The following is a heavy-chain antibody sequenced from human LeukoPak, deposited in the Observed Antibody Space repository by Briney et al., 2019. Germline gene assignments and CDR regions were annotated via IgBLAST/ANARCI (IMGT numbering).Heavy chain of an antibody. Sequence: SETLSLTCAVYGGSFSGYYWSWIRQPPGKGLEWIGEINHSGSTNYNPSLKSRVTISVDTSKNQFSLKLSSVTAADTAVYYCARGGKFEIRFLEWLSDNWFDPWGQGTLVTVSS. J-gene: IGHJ5*02. V-gene: IGHV4-34*01. CDR2: INHSGST. CDR3: ARGGKFEIRFLEWLSDNWFDP. D-gene: IGHD3-3*01. CDR1: GGSFSGYY.